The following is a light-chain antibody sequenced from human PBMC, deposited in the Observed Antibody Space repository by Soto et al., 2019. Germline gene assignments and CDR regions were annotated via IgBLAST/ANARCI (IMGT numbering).Light chain of an antibody. CDR2: SAS. J-gene: IGKJ4*01. V-gene: IGKV1-39*01. CDR1: QHICNY. Sequence: DIQMTQSPSSLSASIGDRVTITCRANQHICNYVNWYQQRPGKAPRVLIFSASTLQSGVPSRVSGSGSGTEFPFTISRMEPADFGLYFCQQSYNNPGALHFRGGNRVDIK. CDR3: QQSYNNPGALH.